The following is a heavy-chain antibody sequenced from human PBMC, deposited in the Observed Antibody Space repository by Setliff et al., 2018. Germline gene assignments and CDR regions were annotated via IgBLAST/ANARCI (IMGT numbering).Heavy chain of an antibody. CDR1: GFSISSGYY. D-gene: IGHD3-22*01. V-gene: IGHV4-38-2*01. Sequence: SETLSLTCAVSGFSISSGYYWGWIRQPPGKGLEWIVNIHHSGKAYYNPSLKSRVTMSVDTSKNHVSLKLSSVTAADTAVYYCARAHTWSLPNDNSGYPGWFDPGGQGTLVTGSS. J-gene: IGHJ5*02. CDR3: ARAHTWSLPNDNSGYPGWFDP. CDR2: IHHSGKA.